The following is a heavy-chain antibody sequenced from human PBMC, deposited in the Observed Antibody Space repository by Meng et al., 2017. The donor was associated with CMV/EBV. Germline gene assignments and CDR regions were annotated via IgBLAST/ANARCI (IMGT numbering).Heavy chain of an antibody. CDR3: ARSLVVVPAVQTYYYYYGMDV. D-gene: IGHD2-2*01. Sequence: ASVKVSCKASGYTFTGYYMHWVRQAPGQGLEWMGWINPNSGGTNYAQKFQGRVTMTRDTSISTAYMELSRLRSDDTAVYYCARSLVVVPAVQTYYYYYGMDVWGQGTTVTVSS. J-gene: IGHJ6*02. CDR2: INPNSGGT. V-gene: IGHV1-2*02. CDR1: GYTFTGYY.